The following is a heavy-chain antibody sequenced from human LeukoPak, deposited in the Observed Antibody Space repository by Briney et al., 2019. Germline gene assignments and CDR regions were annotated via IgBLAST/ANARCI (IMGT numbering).Heavy chain of an antibody. J-gene: IGHJ3*02. V-gene: IGHV1-69-2*01. Sequence: ASEKVSCKVSGYTFTDYYMHWVQQAPGKGLEWMGLVDPEDGETIYAEKFQGRVTITADTSTDTAYMELSSLRSEDTAVYYCAIRHMIVVARGAFDIWGQGTMVTVSS. CDR2: VDPEDGET. D-gene: IGHD3-22*01. CDR3: AIRHMIVVARGAFDI. CDR1: GYTFTDYY.